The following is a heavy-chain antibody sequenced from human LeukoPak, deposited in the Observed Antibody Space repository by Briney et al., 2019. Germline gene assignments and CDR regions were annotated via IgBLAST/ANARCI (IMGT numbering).Heavy chain of an antibody. D-gene: IGHD6-13*01. J-gene: IGHJ4*02. CDR2: IYSGGNT. CDR3: ARGIAAAGRYDY. V-gene: IGHV3-53*01. Sequence: GGSLRLSCAASGFTVSSNYMSWVRQAPGKGLEWVSVIYSGGNTYYADSVKGRFTISRDNSKNILWLQMNSLRVEDTAVYYCARGIAAAGRYDYWGQGTLVTVPS. CDR1: GFTVSSNY.